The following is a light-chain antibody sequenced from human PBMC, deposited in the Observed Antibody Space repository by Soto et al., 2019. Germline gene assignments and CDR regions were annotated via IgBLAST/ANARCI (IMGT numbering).Light chain of an antibody. Sequence: DIQMTQSPSTLSASVGDRVTITCRASQSVSGRLAWYQQKPGKAPKLLISMASNLQSGVPSRFSSSQSRTKFTLTISRLQPDDLGNYYCQQYDSLTSFGQGTKVEIK. CDR1: QSVSGR. J-gene: IGKJ2*01. CDR2: MAS. V-gene: IGKV1-5*03. CDR3: QQYDSLTS.